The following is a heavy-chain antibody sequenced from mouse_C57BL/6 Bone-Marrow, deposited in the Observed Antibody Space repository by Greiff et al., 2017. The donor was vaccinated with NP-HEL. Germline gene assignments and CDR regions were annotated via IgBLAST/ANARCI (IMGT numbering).Heavy chain of an antibody. V-gene: IGHV1-82*01. J-gene: IGHJ4*01. CDR1: GYAFSSSW. CDR3: AGGPYYYAMDY. CDR2: IYPGDGDT. Sequence: QVQLKQSGPELVKPGASVKISCKASGYAFSSSWMNWVKQRPGKGLEWIGRIYPGDGDTNYNGKFKGKATLTADKSSSTAYMQLSSLTSEDSAVYFCAGGPYYYAMDYWGQGTSVTVSS.